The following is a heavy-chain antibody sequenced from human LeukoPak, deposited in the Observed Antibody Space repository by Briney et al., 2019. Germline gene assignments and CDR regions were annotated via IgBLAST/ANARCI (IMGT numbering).Heavy chain of an antibody. D-gene: IGHD3-3*01. CDR1: GFTFSSYW. V-gene: IGHV3-7*01. CDR3: ARAKVTYYDFWSGYTYYYYMDV. J-gene: IGHJ6*03. CDR2: IKQDGSEK. Sequence: GGSLRLSCAASGFTFSSYWMTWVRQAPGKGLEWVANIKQDGSEKYYVDSVKGRFTISRDNAKNSLYLQMNSLRAEDTAVYYCARAKVTYYDFWSGYTYYYYMDVWGKGTTVTVSS.